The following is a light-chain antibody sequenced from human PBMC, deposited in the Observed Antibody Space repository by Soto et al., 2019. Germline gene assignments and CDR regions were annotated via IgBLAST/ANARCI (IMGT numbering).Light chain of an antibody. CDR2: GAS. Sequence: IQWTQSPSSLSASGGDRVTITCRASQGIGSNLAWYLQKPGEAPKLLVYGASTLQGGVPSRFSGSVSGTLFPLTITSLQPEDFATYFCHRSNSYPLTFGGGTKVEIK. CDR3: HRSNSYPLT. V-gene: IGKV1-9*01. J-gene: IGKJ4*01. CDR1: QGIGSN.